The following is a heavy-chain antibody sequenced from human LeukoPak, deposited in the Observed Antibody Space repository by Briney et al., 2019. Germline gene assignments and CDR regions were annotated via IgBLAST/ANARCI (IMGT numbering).Heavy chain of an antibody. D-gene: IGHD6-19*01. CDR3: ASPPSSGWPGG. J-gene: IGHJ4*02. CDR2: IWYDGSNK. V-gene: IGHV3-33*08. CDR1: GFTFSSYA. Sequence: GGSLRLSCEASGFTFSSYAMHWVRQAPGKGLEWVAVIWYDGSNKYYADSVKGRFTISRDNSKNTLYLQMNSLTDEDTAVYYCASPPSSGWPGGWGQGTLVTVSS.